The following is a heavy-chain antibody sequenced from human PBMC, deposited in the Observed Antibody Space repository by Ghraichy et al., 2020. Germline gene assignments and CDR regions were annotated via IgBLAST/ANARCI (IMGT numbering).Heavy chain of an antibody. J-gene: IGHJ5*02. CDR2: ISSSGNYK. CDR1: GFTFNTYS. V-gene: IGHV3-21*01. CDR3: ARVVVPVGGDGYLRLGWFDP. D-gene: IGHD5-24*01. Sequence: GGSLRLSCAASGFTFNTYSLNWVRQAPGKGLEWLSSISSSGNYKYYADSVEGRFTITRDNAKNSLYLQMNSLRAEDTALYYCARVVVPVGGDGYLRLGWFDPWGQGTLVTVSS.